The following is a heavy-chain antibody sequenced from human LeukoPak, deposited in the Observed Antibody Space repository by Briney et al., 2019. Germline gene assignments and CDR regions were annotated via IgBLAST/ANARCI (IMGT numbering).Heavy chain of an antibody. CDR2: IYTSGST. CDR3: ARRFLRRRRQQLARTSYRFDP. Sequence: PSETLSLTCTVSGGPISSYYWSWIRQPPGKGLEWIGYIYTSGSTNYNPSLKSRVTISVDTSKNQFSLKLSSVTAADTAVYYCARRFLRRRRQQLARTSYRFDPWGQGTLVTVSS. D-gene: IGHD6-13*01. CDR1: GGPISSYY. J-gene: IGHJ5*02. V-gene: IGHV4-4*09.